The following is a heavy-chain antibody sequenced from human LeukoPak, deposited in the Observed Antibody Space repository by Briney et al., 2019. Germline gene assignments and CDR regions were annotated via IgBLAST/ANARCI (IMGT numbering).Heavy chain of an antibody. J-gene: IGHJ3*02. Sequence: PGGSLRLSCAASGFTFSNTWMSWVRQAPGKGLEWVGRIKSKTDGGTTDYAAPVKGRFTISRDDSKNTLYLQMNSLKTEDTAVYYCTTDSRPGDYDAFDIGGQGTMVTVSS. D-gene: IGHD4-17*01. CDR3: TTDSRPGDYDAFDI. V-gene: IGHV3-15*01. CDR2: IKSKTDGGTT. CDR1: GFTFSNTW.